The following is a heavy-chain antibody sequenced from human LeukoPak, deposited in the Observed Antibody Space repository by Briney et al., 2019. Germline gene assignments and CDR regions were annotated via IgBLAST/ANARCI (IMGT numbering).Heavy chain of an antibody. J-gene: IGHJ4*02. D-gene: IGHD3-10*01. CDR3: ARDREYYYGSGSYYDY. CDR1: GYTFTYRY. CDR2: ITPFNGNT. V-gene: IGHV1-45*02. Sequence: SVKVSCKASGYTFTYRYLHWVRQAPGQALEWMGWITPFNGNTNYAQKFQDRVTITRDRSMSTAYMELRSLRSDDTAVYYCARDREYYYGSGSYYDYWGQGTLVTVSS.